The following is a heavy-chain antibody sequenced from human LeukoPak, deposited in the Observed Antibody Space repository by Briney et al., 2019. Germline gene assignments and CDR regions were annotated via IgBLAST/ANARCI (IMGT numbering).Heavy chain of an antibody. V-gene: IGHV4-59*01. CDR3: ATAAGSGRDY. CDR1: GGSISSYY. J-gene: IGHJ4*02. D-gene: IGHD6-13*01. Sequence: SETLSLTCTVSGGSISSYYWSWIRQPPGKGLEWIGYIYYSGSTNYNPSLKSRVTISVDTSKDQFSLKLSSVTAADTAVYYCATAAGSGRDYWGQGTLVTVSS. CDR2: IYYSGST.